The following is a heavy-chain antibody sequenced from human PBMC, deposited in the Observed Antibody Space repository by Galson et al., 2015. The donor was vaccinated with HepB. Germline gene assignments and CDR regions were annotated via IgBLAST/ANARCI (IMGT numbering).Heavy chain of an antibody. V-gene: IGHV3-23*01. J-gene: IGHJ4*02. CDR3: AKSTNGDRSLWDY. CDR1: GFTFSTYA. CDR2: ISDNGIST. Sequence: SLRLSCAASGFTFSTYAMTWVRQAPGKGLEWVSRISDNGISTNSADSVKGRFIISRDNSKNTLYLQMNSLRAEDTAVYYCAKSTNGDRSLWDYWGQGTLVTVSS. D-gene: IGHD7-27*01.